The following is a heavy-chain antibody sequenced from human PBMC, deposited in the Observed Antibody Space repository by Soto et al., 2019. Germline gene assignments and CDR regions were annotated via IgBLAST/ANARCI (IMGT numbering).Heavy chain of an antibody. D-gene: IGHD5-12*01. CDR2: IVVGSGNT. Sequence: GASVKVSCKASGFTFTSSALQWVRQARGQRLEWIGWIVVGSGNTNYAQKFQERVTITRDMSTSTAYMELSSLRSEDTAVYYCAAGIVATPPDYWGQGTLVTVSS. CDR1: GFTFTSSA. J-gene: IGHJ4*02. V-gene: IGHV1-58*01. CDR3: AAGIVATPPDY.